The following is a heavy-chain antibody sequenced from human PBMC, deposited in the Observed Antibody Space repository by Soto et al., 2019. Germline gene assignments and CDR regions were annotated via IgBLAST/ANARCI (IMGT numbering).Heavy chain of an antibody. J-gene: IGHJ4*02. Sequence: QIQLMQSGAELKKPGASVKVSCKGTDYAFINYGISWVRQTPGQGLEWMGWISAYNGASNYAHKFQDRLTLATDTSTTTAYMELMSLREDDTAVYFCARDDITLRGWCMDYWGQGTLVTVSS. CDR3: ARDDITLRGWCMDY. CDR2: ISAYNGAS. V-gene: IGHV1-18*01. D-gene: IGHD6-19*01. CDR1: DYAFINYG.